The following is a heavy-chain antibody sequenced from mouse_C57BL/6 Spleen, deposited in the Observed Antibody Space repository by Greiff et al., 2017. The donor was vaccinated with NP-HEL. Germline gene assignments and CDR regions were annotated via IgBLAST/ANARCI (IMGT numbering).Heavy chain of an antibody. V-gene: IGHV7-1*01. Sequence: EVMLVESGGGLVQSGRSLRLSCATSGFTFSDFYMEWVRQAPGKGLEWIAASRNKANDYTTEYSAYVKGRFIVSRDTSQSILYLQMNALRAEDTAIYYCARDHYYYAMDYWGQGTSVTVSS. CDR1: GFTFSDFY. CDR2: SRNKANDYTT. CDR3: ARDHYYYAMDY. J-gene: IGHJ4*01.